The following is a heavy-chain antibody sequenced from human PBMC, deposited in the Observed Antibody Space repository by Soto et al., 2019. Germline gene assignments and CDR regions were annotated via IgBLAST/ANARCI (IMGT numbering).Heavy chain of an antibody. CDR3: ATEGEKAAAGAYYYYGMDV. D-gene: IGHD6-13*01. Sequence: SETLSLTCAVYGGSFSGYYWSWIRQPPGKGLEWIGEINHSGSTNYNPSLKSRVTISVETSKNQFSLKLSSVTAADTAVYYCATEGEKAAAGAYYYYGMDVWGQGTTVTVSS. CDR2: INHSGST. CDR1: GGSFSGYY. J-gene: IGHJ6*02. V-gene: IGHV4-34*01.